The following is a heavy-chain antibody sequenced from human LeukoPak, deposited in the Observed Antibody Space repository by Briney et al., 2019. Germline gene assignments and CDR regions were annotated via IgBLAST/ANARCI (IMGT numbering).Heavy chain of an antibody. J-gene: IGHJ4*02. V-gene: IGHV3-9*01. CDR3: AKDINYDSAGYSH. CDR2: ISWNSGTI. Sequence: GGSLRLSCAASGFIFDDYAMHWVRQAPGKGLEWVSGISWNSGTIGYADSVEGRFTISRDNAKNSLYLQMNSLRPEDTAFYYCAKDINYDSAGYSHWGQGTLVTVSS. CDR1: GFIFDDYA. D-gene: IGHD3-22*01.